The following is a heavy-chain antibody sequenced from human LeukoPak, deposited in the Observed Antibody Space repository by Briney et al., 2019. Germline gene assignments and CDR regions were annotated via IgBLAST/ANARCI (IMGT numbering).Heavy chain of an antibody. Sequence: PGGSLRLSCAASGFTFSSYAMSWVRQTPGKGLEWVSTISGSGGNTYYADSVKDRFAISRDNSKNTLSLQMNSLRAEDTAVYYCASYNWNYGFDYWGQGTLVTVSS. J-gene: IGHJ4*02. CDR1: GFTFSSYA. D-gene: IGHD1-7*01. V-gene: IGHV3-23*01. CDR3: ASYNWNYGFDY. CDR2: ISGSGGNT.